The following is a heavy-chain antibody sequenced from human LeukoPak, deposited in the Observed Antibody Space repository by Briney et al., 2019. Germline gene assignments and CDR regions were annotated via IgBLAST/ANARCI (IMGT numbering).Heavy chain of an antibody. D-gene: IGHD2-15*01. V-gene: IGHV3-48*02. CDR2: ISISGTAI. Sequence: PGGSLRLSCAASGFTFNTYTMSWVRQAPGKGLEWLSYISISGTAIIYADSVRGRFTVSRDNAKNSQYLQMNSLRDEDTAVYYCARDGGHSAFDIWGQGTKVTVSS. CDR1: GFTFNTYT. J-gene: IGHJ3*02. CDR3: ARDGGHSAFDI.